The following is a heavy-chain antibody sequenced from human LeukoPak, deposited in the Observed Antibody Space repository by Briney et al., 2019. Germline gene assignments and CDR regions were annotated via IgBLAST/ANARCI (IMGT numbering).Heavy chain of an antibody. Sequence: ASVKVSCKASGYTFTSYYMHWVRQAPGQGLEWMGIINPSGGSTSYAQKFQGRVTMTRDTSTSTVYMELSSLRSEDTAVYYCARDLRLIAVAGSHPGYWGQGTLVTVSS. D-gene: IGHD6-19*01. CDR2: INPSGGST. V-gene: IGHV1-46*01. J-gene: IGHJ4*02. CDR1: GYTFTSYY. CDR3: ARDLRLIAVAGSHPGY.